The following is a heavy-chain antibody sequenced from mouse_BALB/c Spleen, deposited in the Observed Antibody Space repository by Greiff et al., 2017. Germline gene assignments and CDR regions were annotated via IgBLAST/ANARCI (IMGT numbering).Heavy chain of an antibody. CDR3: ARQDYDGTREFAY. V-gene: IGHV1S127*01. CDR1: GYSFTSYW. D-gene: IGHD2-4*01. CDR2: IDPSDSET. J-gene: IGHJ3*01. Sequence: QVQLQQSGPQLVRPGASVKISCKASGYSFTSYWMHWVKQRPGQGLEWIGMIDPSDSETRLNQKFKDKATLTVDKSSSTAYMQLSSPTSEDSAVYYCARQDYDGTREFAYWGQGTLVTVSA.